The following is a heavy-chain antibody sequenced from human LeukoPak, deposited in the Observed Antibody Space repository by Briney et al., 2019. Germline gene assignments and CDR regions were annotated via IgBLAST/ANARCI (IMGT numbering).Heavy chain of an antibody. CDR2: IIPIFGTA. D-gene: IGHD3-16*01. V-gene: IGHV1-69*05. Sequence: SVKVSCKASGGTFSSYAISWVRQAPGQGLEWMGGIIPIFGTANYAQKFQGRVAITTDESTSTAYMELSSLRSEDTAVYYCARSNTFPYGMDVWGQGTTVTVSS. CDR3: ARSNTFPYGMDV. J-gene: IGHJ6*02. CDR1: GGTFSSYA.